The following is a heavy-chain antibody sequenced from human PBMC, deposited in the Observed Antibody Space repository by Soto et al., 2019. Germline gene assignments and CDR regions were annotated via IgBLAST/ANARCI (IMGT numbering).Heavy chain of an antibody. CDR1: GFTFSSYA. CDR3: AKDLSRFTAVAVAFDI. V-gene: IGHV3-23*01. CDR2: ISGSGGST. J-gene: IGHJ3*02. Sequence: GGSLRLSCAASGFTFSSYAMSWVRQAPGKGLEWVSAISGSGGSTYYADSVKGRFTISRDNSKNTLYLQMNSLRAEDTAVYYCAKDLSRFTAVAVAFDIWGQGTMVTVSS. D-gene: IGHD6-19*01.